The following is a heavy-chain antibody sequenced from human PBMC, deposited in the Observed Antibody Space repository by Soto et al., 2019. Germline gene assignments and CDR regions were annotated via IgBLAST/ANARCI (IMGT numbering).Heavy chain of an antibody. J-gene: IGHJ4*02. CDR2: VSHDGRNT. D-gene: IGHD6-19*01. V-gene: IGHV3-30*03. CDR1: GFTFSDYA. CDR3: GRGGWQWLVTSDFNY. Sequence: VQLVESGGGVVQPGRSLRLSCAASGFTFSDYAMHWVRQAPGKGLEWVAVVSHDGRNTHYADSVKGRFTISRDSSKNTVCLEMTRLGAEGTDVCYCGRGGWQWLVTSDFNYWGQGALVTGSS.